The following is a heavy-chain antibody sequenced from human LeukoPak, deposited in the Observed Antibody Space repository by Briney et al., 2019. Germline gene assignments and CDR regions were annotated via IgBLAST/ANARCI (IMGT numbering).Heavy chain of an antibody. V-gene: IGHV3-23*01. CDR1: GFTFSSYT. Sequence: PGGSLRLSCAASGFTFSSYTMCWVRQAPGKGLEWVSGISGSGGSTYYADSVKGRFTISRDNSKNTLYLQMNSLRAEDTAVYYCARDSGTYYYYFDYWGQGTLVTVSS. CDR2: ISGSGGST. D-gene: IGHD3-22*01. CDR3: ARDSGTYYYYFDY. J-gene: IGHJ4*02.